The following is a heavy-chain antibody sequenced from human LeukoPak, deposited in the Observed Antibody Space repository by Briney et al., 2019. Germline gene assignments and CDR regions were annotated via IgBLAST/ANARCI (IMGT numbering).Heavy chain of an antibody. Sequence: PSETLSLTCTVSGGSISSSTYYWGWIRQPPGKGLEWIASIYYSGSTYYNPSLKSRVTLSVDTSKNQFSLKLSSVTAADTAVYYCARHPSGYSSSWSFYWGQGTLVTVSS. CDR1: GGSISSSTYY. V-gene: IGHV4-39*01. CDR2: IYYSGST. J-gene: IGHJ4*02. D-gene: IGHD6-13*01. CDR3: ARHPSGYSSSWSFY.